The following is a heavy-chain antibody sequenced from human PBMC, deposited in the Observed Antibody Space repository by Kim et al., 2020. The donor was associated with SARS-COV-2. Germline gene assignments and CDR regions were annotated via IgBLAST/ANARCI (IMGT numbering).Heavy chain of an antibody. V-gene: IGHV3-33*05. J-gene: IGHJ6*01. Sequence: SLRLSCAASGFTFSSYGMHWVRQAPGKGLEWVAVISYDGSNKYYADSVKGRFTISRDNSKNTLYLQMNSLRAEDTAVYYCARVDSSSWPAPVYYYYGM. CDR1: GFTFSSYG. CDR2: ISYDGSNK. D-gene: IGHD6-13*01. CDR3: ARVDSSSWPAPVYYYYGM.